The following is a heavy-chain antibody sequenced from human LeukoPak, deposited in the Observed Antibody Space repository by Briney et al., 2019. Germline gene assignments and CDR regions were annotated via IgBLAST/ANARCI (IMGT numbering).Heavy chain of an antibody. CDR2: INTDGTST. CDR1: GFTFSNYW. D-gene: IGHD4-17*01. V-gene: IGHV3-74*01. Sequence: GGSLRLSCAASGFTFSNYWMHWVRQAPGKGLVWVSRINTDGTSTSYADSVKGRFTISRDNAKNSLYLQMNSLRAEDTAVYYCARKTVTQDYWGQGTLVTVSS. J-gene: IGHJ4*02. CDR3: ARKTVTQDY.